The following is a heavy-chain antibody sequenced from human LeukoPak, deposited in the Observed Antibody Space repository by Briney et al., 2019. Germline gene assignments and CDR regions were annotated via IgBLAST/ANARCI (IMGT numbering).Heavy chain of an antibody. D-gene: IGHD1-26*01. CDR1: GGSISSYY. CDR3: ARDRTWVSGTYSYYFYHGMDI. V-gene: IGHV4-59*01. J-gene: IGHJ6*02. Sequence: PSETLSLTCTVSGGSISSYYWSWMRQPPGKGLEWIGYIFYTGSTDYNPSLKSRLSLSLDMSKSQVSLELSSVTAADTAVYYCARDRTWVSGTYSYYFYHGMDIWGPGTTVIVSS. CDR2: IFYTGST.